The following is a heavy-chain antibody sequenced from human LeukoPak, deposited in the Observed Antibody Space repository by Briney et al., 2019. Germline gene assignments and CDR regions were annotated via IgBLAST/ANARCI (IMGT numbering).Heavy chain of an antibody. J-gene: IGHJ4*02. Sequence: GGSLRLSCVVSGFTFSSYAMSWVRQAPGKGLEWVSGISGSGDNTYYGDSVKGRFTISRDNSKNTLYVQMNSLGTEDTAAYYCAKGSYYDSSGSFYFDYWGQGTLVTVSS. D-gene: IGHD3-22*01. CDR2: ISGSGDNT. CDR1: GFTFSSYA. CDR3: AKGSYYDSSGSFYFDY. V-gene: IGHV3-23*01.